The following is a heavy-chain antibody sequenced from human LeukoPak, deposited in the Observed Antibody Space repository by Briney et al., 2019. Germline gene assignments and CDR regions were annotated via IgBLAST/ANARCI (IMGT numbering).Heavy chain of an antibody. CDR2: INPSGGST. CDR3: ARGYEGWNYRKPFDY. D-gene: IGHD1-7*01. J-gene: IGHJ4*02. V-gene: IGHV1-46*01. Sequence: ASVKVSCKASGYTFTSYYMHWVRQAPGQGLEWMGIINPSGGSTTYAQKFQGRVTMTRDTSTSTVYMELSSLRSEDTAVYYCARGYEGWNYRKPFDYWGQGTLVTVSS. CDR1: GYTFTSYY.